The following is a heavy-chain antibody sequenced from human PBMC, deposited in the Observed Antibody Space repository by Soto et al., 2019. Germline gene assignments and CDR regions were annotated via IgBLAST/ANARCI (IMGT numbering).Heavy chain of an antibody. Sequence: SVKVSCKASGGTFSSYAISWVRQAPGQGLEWMGGIIPIFGTANYAQKFQGRVTITADESTSTAYMELSSLRSEDTAVYYCARPIKIWSGSRYYYGMDVWGQGTTVTVS. CDR2: IIPIFGTA. CDR3: ARPIKIWSGSRYYYGMDV. CDR1: GGTFSSYA. J-gene: IGHJ6*02. D-gene: IGHD3-3*01. V-gene: IGHV1-69*13.